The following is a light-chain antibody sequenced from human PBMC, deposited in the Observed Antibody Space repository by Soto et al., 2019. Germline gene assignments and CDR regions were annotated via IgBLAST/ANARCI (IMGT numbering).Light chain of an antibody. Sequence: DIQMTQSPSSLSASVGDRVTISCRATQNITSYLNWYQQKPGMAPKLLIYAASSLLSGVPSRFSGTGSGTDFSLTISSLQPEDFAIYYCQQSHGAPFNFGQGTRLDFK. CDR2: AAS. V-gene: IGKV1-39*01. CDR3: QQSHGAPFN. J-gene: IGKJ5*01. CDR1: QNITSY.